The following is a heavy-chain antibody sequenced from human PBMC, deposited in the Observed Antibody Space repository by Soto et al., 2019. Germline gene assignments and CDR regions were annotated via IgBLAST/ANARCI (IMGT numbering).Heavy chain of an antibody. CDR2: IYSGGST. CDR1: GFTVSPNY. D-gene: IGHD4-17*01. J-gene: IGHJ4*02. Sequence: EVQLVESGGGLVQPGGSLRLSCAASGFTVSPNYMNWVRQAPVKGLAWVSVIYSGGSTYYADSVKDRFTISRDNSKNTLYLQMNSLRAEDTAVYYFARGRGATVRGQGALVTVSS. CDR3: ARGRGATV. V-gene: IGHV3-66*01.